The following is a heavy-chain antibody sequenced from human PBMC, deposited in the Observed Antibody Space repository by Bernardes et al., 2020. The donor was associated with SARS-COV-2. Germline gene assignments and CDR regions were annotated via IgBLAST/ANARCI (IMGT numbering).Heavy chain of an antibody. D-gene: IGHD1-26*01. V-gene: IGHV1-24*01. Sequence: ASVKVSCEVSGYTLTELSMHWVRQDPGKGLEWMGGFDPEDGETIYAQKFQGRVTMTEDTSTDTAYMELSSLRSEDTAVYYCATEPAYLGTNSFDYWGQGTLVTVSS. CDR3: ATEPAYLGTNSFDY. CDR2: FDPEDGET. CDR1: GYTLTELS. J-gene: IGHJ4*02.